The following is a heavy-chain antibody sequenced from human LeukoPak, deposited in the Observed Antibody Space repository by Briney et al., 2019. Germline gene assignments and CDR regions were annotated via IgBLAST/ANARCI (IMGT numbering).Heavy chain of an antibody. CDR2: IGTAGDT. V-gene: IGHV3-13*01. J-gene: IGHJ4*02. CDR3: ARVAKERVGGVYYFDY. CDR1: GFTFSDYD. D-gene: IGHD1-1*01. Sequence: GGSLRLSCAASGFTFSDYDMHWVRQATGKGLEWVSAIGTAGDTYYTASVKGRFTISRENAKNSLYLQMNSLRAGDTAVYYCARVAKERVGGVYYFDYWGQGTMVTVSS.